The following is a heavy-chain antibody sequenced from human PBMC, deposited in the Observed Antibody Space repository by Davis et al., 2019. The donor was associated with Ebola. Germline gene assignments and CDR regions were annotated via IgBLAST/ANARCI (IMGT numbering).Heavy chain of an antibody. CDR2: ISGSGGST. D-gene: IGHD3-16*01. V-gene: IGHV3-23*01. CDR1: GGSISSYY. Sequence: PSETLSLTCTVSGGSISSYYWSWIRQPPGKGLEWVPAISGSGGSTYYADSVKGRFTISRDNSKNTLYLQMNSLRPEDTALYYCAKPYLYGVDYWGQGTLVTASS. CDR3: AKPYLYGVDY. J-gene: IGHJ4*02.